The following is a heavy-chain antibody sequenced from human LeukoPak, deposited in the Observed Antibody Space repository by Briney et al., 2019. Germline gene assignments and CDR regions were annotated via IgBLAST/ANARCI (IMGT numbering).Heavy chain of an antibody. Sequence: KPSGTLSLTCAVSGGSISSSHWWSWVRQPPGKGLGWIEEIYHSGSTNYNPSHKSRVTISVDKSKNQFSLKLSSVTAADTAVYYCAGMVRGVEVFDYWGQGTLVTVSS. CDR3: AGMVRGVEVFDY. D-gene: IGHD3-10*01. J-gene: IGHJ4*02. V-gene: IGHV4-4*02. CDR1: GGSISSSHW. CDR2: IYHSGST.